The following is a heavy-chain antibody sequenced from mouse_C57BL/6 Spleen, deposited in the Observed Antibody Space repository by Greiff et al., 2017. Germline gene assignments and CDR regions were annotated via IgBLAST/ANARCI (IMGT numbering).Heavy chain of an antibody. D-gene: IGHD2-1*01. CDR2: IHPNSGST. J-gene: IGHJ4*01. V-gene: IGHV1-64*01. CDR3: AGYYGNYYAMDY. CDR1: GYTFTSYW. Sequence: VKLQQPGAELVKPGASVKLSCKASGYTFTSYWMHWVKQRPGQGLEWIGMIHPNSGSTNYNEKFKSKATLTVDKSSSTAYMQLSSLTSEYSAVYYCAGYYGNYYAMDYWGQGTSVTVAS.